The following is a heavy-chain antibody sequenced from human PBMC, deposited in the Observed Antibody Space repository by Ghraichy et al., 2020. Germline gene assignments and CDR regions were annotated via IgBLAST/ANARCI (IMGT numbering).Heavy chain of an antibody. Sequence: ETLSLTCTVSGGSISSYYWSWIRQPPGKGLEWIGYIYDSGSTDYNPSLKSRVTISLDTSKNQFSLQLSSVTAADTAVYYCVRTKSGSYPDYWGQGTLVTVSS. V-gene: IGHV4-4*09. CDR3: VRTKSGSYPDY. CDR1: GGSISSYY. D-gene: IGHD1-26*01. CDR2: IYDSGST. J-gene: IGHJ4*02.